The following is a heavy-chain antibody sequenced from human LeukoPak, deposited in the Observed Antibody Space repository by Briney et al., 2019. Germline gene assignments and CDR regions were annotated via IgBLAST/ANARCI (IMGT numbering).Heavy chain of an antibody. V-gene: IGHV4-59*01. D-gene: IGHD1-26*01. J-gene: IGHJ4*02. CDR2: IYDSGST. CDR3: ARDDRSYRGIDY. CDR1: GGSISSYY. Sequence: SSETLSLTCTVSGGSISSYYWSWIRQPPGKGLEWIGNIYDSGSTNYNPSLKSRVTISVDTSKNQCSLKLSSVTAADTAVYYCARDDRSYRGIDYWGQGTLVTVSS.